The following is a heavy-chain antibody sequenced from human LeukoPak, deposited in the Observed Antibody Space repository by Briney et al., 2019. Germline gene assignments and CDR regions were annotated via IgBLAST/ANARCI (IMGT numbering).Heavy chain of an antibody. CDR3: ARGGSYYLFDP. CDR2: IIPILGIA. V-gene: IGHV1-69*04. D-gene: IGHD1-26*01. J-gene: IGHJ5*02. Sequence: SVKVSCKASGGTFSSYAISWVRQAPGQGLEWMGRIIPILGIANYAQKFQGRVTITADKSTSTAYMELSSLRSEDTAVYYCARGGSYYLFDPWGQGTLVTVSS. CDR1: GGTFSSYA.